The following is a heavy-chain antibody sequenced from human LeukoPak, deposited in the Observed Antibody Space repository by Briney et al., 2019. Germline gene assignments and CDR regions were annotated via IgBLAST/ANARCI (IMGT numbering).Heavy chain of an antibody. CDR2: ISWNSGSI. J-gene: IGHJ4*02. CDR3: AYSSSSAYAFDY. V-gene: IGHV3-9*01. D-gene: IGHD6-6*01. Sequence: GRSLRLSCAASGFTFDDYAMHWVRQAPGKGLEWVSGISWNSGSIGYADSVKGRFTISRDNAKNSLYLQMNSLRAEDTALYYCAYSSSSAYAFDYWGQGTLVTVPS. CDR1: GFTFDDYA.